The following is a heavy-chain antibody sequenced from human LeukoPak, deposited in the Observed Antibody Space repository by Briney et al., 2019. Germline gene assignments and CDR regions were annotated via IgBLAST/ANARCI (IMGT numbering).Heavy chain of an antibody. Sequence: GGSLRLSCAASGFTFSSYWMIWVRQAPGKGLEWVANIKQGGSEKYYVDSVKGRFTISRDNAKNSPYLQMNSLRAEDTAVYYCARDFGGAIDYWGQGTLVTVSS. CDR2: IKQGGSEK. CDR3: ARDFGGAIDY. D-gene: IGHD3-16*01. V-gene: IGHV3-7*01. J-gene: IGHJ4*02. CDR1: GFTFSSYW.